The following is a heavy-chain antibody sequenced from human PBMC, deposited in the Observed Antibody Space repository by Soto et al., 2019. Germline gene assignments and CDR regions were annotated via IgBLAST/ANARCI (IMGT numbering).Heavy chain of an antibody. J-gene: IGHJ4*02. CDR3: AREGRRISMIRGFDS. Sequence: WTWIRQPPGKGLEWIGYTYFTGTTDYNPSPKSRVTISADTSKNQFSLTLTSVTAADTAVYYCAREGRRISMIRGFDSWGQGILVTVSS. V-gene: IGHV4-59*01. D-gene: IGHD3-10*01. CDR2: TYFTGTT.